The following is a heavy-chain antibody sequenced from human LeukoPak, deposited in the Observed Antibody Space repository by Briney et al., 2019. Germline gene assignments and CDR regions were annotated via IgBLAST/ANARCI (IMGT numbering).Heavy chain of an antibody. CDR3: AKENCSSTSCYHDY. CDR1: GFTFSSYG. Sequence: PGGSLRLSCAASGFTFSSYGMHWVRQAPGKGLEWVAFIRYDGSNKYYADSVKGRFTISRDNSKNTLYLQMSSLRAEDTAVYYCAKENCSSTSCYHDYWGQGTLVTVSS. CDR2: IRYDGSNK. D-gene: IGHD2-2*01. V-gene: IGHV3-30*02. J-gene: IGHJ4*02.